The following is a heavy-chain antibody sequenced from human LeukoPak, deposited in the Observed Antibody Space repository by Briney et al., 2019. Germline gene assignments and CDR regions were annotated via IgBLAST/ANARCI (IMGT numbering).Heavy chain of an antibody. CDR3: ARDRESSSWYPPYYYYYMDV. CDR2: INPNSGGT. CDR1: GYTFTDYY. Sequence: GASVKVSCKASGYTFTDYYMHCVRQAPEQGLEWMGWINPNSGGTNYAQKFQGRVTMTRDTSISTAYMELSRLRSDDTAVYYCARDRESSSWYPPYYYYYMDVWGKGTTVTVSS. J-gene: IGHJ6*03. V-gene: IGHV1-2*02. D-gene: IGHD6-13*01.